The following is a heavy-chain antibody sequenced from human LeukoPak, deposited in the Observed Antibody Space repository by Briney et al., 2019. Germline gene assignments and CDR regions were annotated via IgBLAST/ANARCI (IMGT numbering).Heavy chain of an antibody. V-gene: IGHV3-33*06. CDR1: GFTFSNYG. J-gene: IGHJ4*02. D-gene: IGHD2/OR15-2a*01. CDR2: ICSDGGNK. Sequence: GGSLRLSCVASGFTFSNYGMHWVRQAPGKGLEWVAVICSDGGNKFYRDSVKGRFTISRDNSKNTLYLQMNSLSAEDTAVYYCAKGSTTFDYWGQGTLVTVSS. CDR3: AKGSTTFDY.